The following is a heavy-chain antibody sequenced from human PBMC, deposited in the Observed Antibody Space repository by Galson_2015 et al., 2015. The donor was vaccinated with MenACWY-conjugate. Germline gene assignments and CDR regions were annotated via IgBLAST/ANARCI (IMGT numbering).Heavy chain of an antibody. CDR1: GFTFRQYA. Sequence: LRLSCAVSGFTFRQYAMSWVRRAPGTGLEWVAIISDSGAATHYIDSVKGRFTISRDNSKNTLYLQMSRLRAEDTALYYCAKDVYMDVWGKGTTVAASS. V-gene: IGHV3-23*01. CDR2: ISDSGAAT. CDR3: AKDVYMDV. J-gene: IGHJ6*03.